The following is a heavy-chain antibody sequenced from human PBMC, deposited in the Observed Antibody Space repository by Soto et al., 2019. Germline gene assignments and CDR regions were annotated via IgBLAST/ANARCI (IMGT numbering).Heavy chain of an antibody. CDR3: ARERATVIPYFDY. CDR1: GFTFSSYA. D-gene: IGHD4-17*01. Sequence: ESGGGVVQPGRSLRLSCAASGFTFSSYAMHWVRQAPGKGLEWVAVISYDGSNKYYADSVKGRFTISRDNSKNTLYLQMNSLRAEDTAVYYCARERATVIPYFDYWGQGTLVTVSS. J-gene: IGHJ4*02. V-gene: IGHV3-30-3*01. CDR2: ISYDGSNK.